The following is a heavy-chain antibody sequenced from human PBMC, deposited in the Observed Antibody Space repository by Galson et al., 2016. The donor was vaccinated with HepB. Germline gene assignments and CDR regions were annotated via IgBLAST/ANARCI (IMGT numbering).Heavy chain of an antibody. V-gene: IGHV3-21*01. D-gene: IGHD6-13*01. Sequence: LRLSCAASGFSFSSSAMHWVRQAPGKGLEWVSSISSGSSYIYYADSVKGRFTISRDNVKKSLYLQMNSLRPEDTAVYYCARVREQQLLDAFDIWGQGTMVTVSS. J-gene: IGHJ3*02. CDR3: ARVREQQLLDAFDI. CDR2: ISSGSSYI. CDR1: GFSFSSSA.